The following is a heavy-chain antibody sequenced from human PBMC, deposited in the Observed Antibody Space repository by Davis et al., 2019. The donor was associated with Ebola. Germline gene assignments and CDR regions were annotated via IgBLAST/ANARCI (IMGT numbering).Heavy chain of an antibody. D-gene: IGHD1-14*01. Sequence: GESLKISCAASGFVFRNYVMSWVRQAPGKGLEWVSTLGTSADTYYADSVKGRFTISRDNSKNTLYLQMNSLRAEDTAVYYCAKDTGIPWGMDVWGKGTTVTVSS. V-gene: IGHV3-23*01. CDR1: GFVFRNYV. J-gene: IGHJ6*04. CDR2: LGTSADT. CDR3: AKDTGIPWGMDV.